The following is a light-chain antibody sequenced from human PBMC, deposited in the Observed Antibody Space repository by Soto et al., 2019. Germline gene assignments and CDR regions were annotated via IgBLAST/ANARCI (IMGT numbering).Light chain of an antibody. Sequence: QSALTQPASVSGSPGQSITISCTGTSSDIGGYNFVSWYQHHPGKAPKLLIHDVSNRPSGVSSRFSGSKSGNTASLTISGRQAEDEADYYCNSYRTVSTYVFGTGTKVTVL. CDR2: DVS. J-gene: IGLJ1*01. V-gene: IGLV2-14*03. CDR1: SSDIGGYNF. CDR3: NSYRTVSTYV.